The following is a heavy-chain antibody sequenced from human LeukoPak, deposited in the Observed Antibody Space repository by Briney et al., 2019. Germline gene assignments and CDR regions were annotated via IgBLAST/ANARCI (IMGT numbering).Heavy chain of an antibody. V-gene: IGHV4-59*11. J-gene: IGHJ5*02. D-gene: IGHD1-7*01. CDR3: ARGNYVDWFDP. CDR2: IYHTGST. CDR1: GGSFSNHY. Sequence: SKTLSHTCTVSGGSFSNHYWSWIRQPPGKGLEWIGYIYHTGSTNYNPSLKSRVTISVDTSKNQFSLKLSSVTAADTAVYYCARGNYVDWFDPWGQGTQVTVSS.